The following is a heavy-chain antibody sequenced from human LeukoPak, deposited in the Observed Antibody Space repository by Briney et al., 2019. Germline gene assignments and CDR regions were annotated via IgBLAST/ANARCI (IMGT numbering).Heavy chain of an antibody. Sequence: PGGSLRLSCAASGFTFRDYWMSWVRQAPGKGLEWVANINQDGSETYYVDSMEGRFTISRDNAKNSLFLQMSRLGAEDTALYYCARPIMGIQETIDYWGQGTLVTVSS. V-gene: IGHV3-7*01. J-gene: IGHJ4*02. D-gene: IGHD5-18*01. CDR1: GFTFRDYW. CDR3: ARPIMGIQETIDY. CDR2: INQDGSET.